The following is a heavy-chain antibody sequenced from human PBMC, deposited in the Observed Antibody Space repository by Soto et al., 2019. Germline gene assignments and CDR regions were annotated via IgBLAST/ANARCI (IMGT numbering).Heavy chain of an antibody. D-gene: IGHD2-2*01. CDR3: ARDPNIVLVPAALRSYYYYYGMDV. J-gene: IGHJ6*02. CDR2: IFYTGTT. Sequence: SETLSLTGTVSGDSISSGPYSWGWIRQPPGRGLEWIGNIFYTGTTYYYPSLKGRVTISVDTSKNQFSLRLYSVTAADTAVYYCARDPNIVLVPAALRSYYYYYGMDVWGPGTTVTVSS. V-gene: IGHV4-39*02. CDR1: GDSISSGPYS.